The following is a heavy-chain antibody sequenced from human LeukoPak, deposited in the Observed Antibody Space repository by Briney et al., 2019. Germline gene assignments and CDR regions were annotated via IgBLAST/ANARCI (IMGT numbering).Heavy chain of an antibody. Sequence: GGSLRLSCAASGFTFSIYAMHWVRQAPGKGLEWVAVISDDGRNKDYADSVKGRFTISRDNLQNTLYVDMNRLRDEDTAVYYCVGERRGNYYFAFWGQGTLVTVSS. CDR1: GFTFSIYA. D-gene: IGHD1-7*01. J-gene: IGHJ4*02. CDR3: VGERRGNYYFAF. CDR2: ISDDGRNK. V-gene: IGHV3-30*01.